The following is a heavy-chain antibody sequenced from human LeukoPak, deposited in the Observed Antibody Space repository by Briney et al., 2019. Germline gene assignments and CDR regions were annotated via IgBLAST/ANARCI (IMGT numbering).Heavy chain of an antibody. V-gene: IGHV1-8*03. CDR1: GYAFTSYD. Sequence: ASVKVSCKASGYAFTSYDINWVRQAAGQGLGWMGWMKPNSGNTGYAQKFQGRVSLSRNTSISTAYMELSSLRSEDTAVYYCARMFGGFSLWGQGTMVTVSS. CDR3: ARMFGGFSL. CDR2: MKPNSGNT. D-gene: IGHD3-10*02. J-gene: IGHJ3*01.